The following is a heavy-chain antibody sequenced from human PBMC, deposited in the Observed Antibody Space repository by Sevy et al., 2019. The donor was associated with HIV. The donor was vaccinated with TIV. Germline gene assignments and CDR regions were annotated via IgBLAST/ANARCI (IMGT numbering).Heavy chain of an antibody. J-gene: IGHJ3*02. Sequence: ASVKVSCKASGDTFNTYAIVWVREAPGQGLEWMGGIVPKFGTANYAQKFQGKVTMTADESTSTAYRELSSLRSEDTAVYYCAGRGITIFGVLTFDIWGQGTTVTVSS. V-gene: IGHV1-69*13. CDR1: GDTFNTYA. D-gene: IGHD3-3*01. CDR2: IVPKFGTA. CDR3: AGRGITIFGVLTFDI.